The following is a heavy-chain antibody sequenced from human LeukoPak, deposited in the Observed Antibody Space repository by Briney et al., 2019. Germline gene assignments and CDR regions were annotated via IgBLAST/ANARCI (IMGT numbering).Heavy chain of an antibody. CDR3: ARVQMWELRWFDP. CDR1: GFTLRNYW. CDR2: INGDGSST. Sequence: QTGGSLRLSCAASGFTLRNYWMHWVRQPPGKGLVWVSHINGDGSSTGYADSVKGRFTISRDNAKNTLYLQINSLRAEDTAVYYCARVQMWELRWFDPWGQGTLVTVPS. D-gene: IGHD1-26*01. J-gene: IGHJ5*02. V-gene: IGHV3-74*01.